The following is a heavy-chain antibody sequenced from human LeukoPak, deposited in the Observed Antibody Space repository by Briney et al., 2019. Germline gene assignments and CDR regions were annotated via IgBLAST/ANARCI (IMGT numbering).Heavy chain of an antibody. J-gene: IGHJ4*02. CDR1: GFTFSSYA. D-gene: IGHD6-13*01. Sequence: GSLRLSCAASGFTFSSYAMSWVRQAPGKGLEWVSGISGSGGNTHYADSVKGRFTISRDNAKTSLYLQMNSLRAEAMALYYCAKASRIAAAGYYFYYWGQGTLVTVSS. CDR3: AKASRIAAAGYYFYY. V-gene: IGHV3-23*01. CDR2: ISGSGGNT.